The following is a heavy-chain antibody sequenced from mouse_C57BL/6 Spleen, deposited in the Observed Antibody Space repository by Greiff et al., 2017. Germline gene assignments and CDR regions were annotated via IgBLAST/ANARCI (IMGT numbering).Heavy chain of an antibody. D-gene: IGHD1-1*01. Sequence: QWVKQRPGQGLEWIGEIDPSDSYTNYNQKFKGKATLTVDTSSSTAYMQLSSLTSEDSAFYSCARSGYGSPYWGQGTTLTVSS. V-gene: IGHV1-50*01. CDR3: ARSGYGSPY. CDR2: IDPSDSYT. J-gene: IGHJ2*01.